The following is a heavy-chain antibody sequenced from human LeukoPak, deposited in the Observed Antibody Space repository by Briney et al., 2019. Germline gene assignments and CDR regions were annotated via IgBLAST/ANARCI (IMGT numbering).Heavy chain of an antibody. D-gene: IGHD5-18*01. Sequence: GGSLRLSCAASGFTFSSYSMNWVRQAPGKGLEWVSSISSSSSYIYYADSVKGRFTISRDNAKNSLYLQMNSLRAEDTAVYYCARGGRTAMVTGWFDPWGQGTLVTVSS. J-gene: IGHJ5*02. CDR3: ARGGRTAMVTGWFDP. V-gene: IGHV3-21*01. CDR1: GFTFSSYS. CDR2: ISSSSSYI.